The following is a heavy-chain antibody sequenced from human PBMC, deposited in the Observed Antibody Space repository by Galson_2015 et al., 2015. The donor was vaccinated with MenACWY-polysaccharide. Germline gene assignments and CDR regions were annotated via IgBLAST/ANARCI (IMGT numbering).Heavy chain of an antibody. V-gene: IGHV1-8*01. D-gene: IGHD3-22*01. CDR1: GYTFSSYD. CDR3: ARGGKYYYDSSGYLNWFDP. J-gene: IGHJ5*02. Sequence: SVKVSCKASGYTFSSYDINWVRQTTGQGLEWMGWMNPNSGNTGYAQKFQGRVTMTRNTSISIAYMELSSLRSEDTAVYYCARGGKYYYDSSGYLNWFDPWGQGTLVTVSS. CDR2: MNPNSGNT.